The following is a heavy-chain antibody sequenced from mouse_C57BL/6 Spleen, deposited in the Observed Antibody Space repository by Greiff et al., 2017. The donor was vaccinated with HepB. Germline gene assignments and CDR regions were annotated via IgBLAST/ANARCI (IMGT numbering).Heavy chain of an antibody. Sequence: VKLQQPGAELVKPGASVKLSCKASGYTFTSYWMQWVKQRPGQGLEWIGEIDPSDSYTNYNQKFKGKATLTVDTSSSTAYMQLSSLTSEDSAVYYCARGGDYDYYWGQGTTLTVSS. V-gene: IGHV1-50*01. CDR1: GYTFTSYW. J-gene: IGHJ2*01. CDR2: IDPSDSYT. CDR3: ARGGDYDYY. D-gene: IGHD2-4*01.